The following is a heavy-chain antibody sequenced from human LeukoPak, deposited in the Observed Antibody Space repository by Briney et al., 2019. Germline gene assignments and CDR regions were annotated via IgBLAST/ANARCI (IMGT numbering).Heavy chain of an antibody. CDR3: ARDRGLGYGFDI. CDR1: GYTFTGYF. J-gene: IGHJ3*02. CDR2: ISPNSGGT. Sequence: ASVKVSCKASGYTFTGYFIHWVRQAPGQGLEWMGWISPNSGGTNYAQKFQGRVTMTRDTSISTAYIELSSLRSDDTAVYYCARDRGLGYGFDIWGQGTMVTVSS. D-gene: IGHD6-19*01. V-gene: IGHV1-2*02.